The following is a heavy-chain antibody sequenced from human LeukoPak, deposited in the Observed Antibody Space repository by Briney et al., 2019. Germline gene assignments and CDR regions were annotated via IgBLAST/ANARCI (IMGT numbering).Heavy chain of an antibody. V-gene: IGHV3-23*01. CDR1: GFTFSSYA. J-gene: IGHJ5*02. D-gene: IGHD2-2*01. CDR2: ISGCGGST. Sequence: GGSLRLSCAASGFTFSSYAMSWVRQAPGKGLEWVSAISGCGGSTYYADSVKGRFTISRDNSKNTLYLQMNSLRAEDTAVYYCAKGVCSSTSCLFDPWGQGTLVTVSS. CDR3: AKGVCSSTSCLFDP.